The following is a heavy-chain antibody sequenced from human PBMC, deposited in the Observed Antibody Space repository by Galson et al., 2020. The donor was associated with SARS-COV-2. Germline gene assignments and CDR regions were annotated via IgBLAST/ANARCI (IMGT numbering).Heavy chain of an antibody. CDR2: ISWNSGSV. D-gene: IGHD3-10*01. Sequence: GGSLRLSCAASGFTFDDYAMHWVRQAPGRGLEWVSGISWNSGSVGYADSVKGRFTISRDNAKNSLYLQMNSLRAEDTALYYCAKAGGGSGSYTYYYYIDVWGKGTTVTVSS. V-gene: IGHV3-9*01. CDR1: GFTFDDYA. J-gene: IGHJ6*03. CDR3: AKAGGGSGSYTYYYYIDV.